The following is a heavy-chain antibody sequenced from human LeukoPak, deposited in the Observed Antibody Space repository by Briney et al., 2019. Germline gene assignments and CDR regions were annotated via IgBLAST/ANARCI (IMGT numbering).Heavy chain of an antibody. V-gene: IGHV4-39*01. Sequence: GSLRLSCAASGFTFSSYWMSWVRQASGKGLEWIGSIYYSGSTYYNPSLKSRVTISVDTSKNQFSLKLSSVTAADTAVYYCARRGDYDSSGYSFDYWGQGTLVTVSS. J-gene: IGHJ4*02. CDR3: ARRGDYDSSGYSFDY. CDR2: IYYSGST. CDR1: GFTFSSYW. D-gene: IGHD3-22*01.